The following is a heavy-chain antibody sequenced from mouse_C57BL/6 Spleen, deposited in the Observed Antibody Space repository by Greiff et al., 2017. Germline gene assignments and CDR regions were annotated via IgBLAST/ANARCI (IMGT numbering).Heavy chain of an antibody. CDR2: INPSNGGT. Sequence: QVQLQQPGTELVKPGASVKLSCKASGYTFTSYWMHWVKQRPGQGLEWIGNINPSNGGTNYNEKFKSKATLTVDKSSSTAYMQLSSLTSEDSAVYYCAREEGLLLRPNGYFDVWGTGTTVTVSS. V-gene: IGHV1-53*01. CDR1: GYTFTSYW. J-gene: IGHJ1*03. D-gene: IGHD1-1*01. CDR3: AREEGLLLRPNGYFDV.